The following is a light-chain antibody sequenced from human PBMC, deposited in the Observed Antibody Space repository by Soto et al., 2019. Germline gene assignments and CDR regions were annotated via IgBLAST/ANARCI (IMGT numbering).Light chain of an antibody. CDR1: SSDVGSYNL. V-gene: IGLV2-23*01. CDR2: EGS. J-gene: IGLJ2*01. Sequence: QSALTQPASVSGSPGQSITISCTGTSSDVGSYNLVSWYQQHPGKPPKLMIYEGSKRPSGVSNRFSGSKSGNTASLTISGLQAEDEAEYYCCSYAGSSTYVVFGGGTKLTVL. CDR3: CSYAGSSTYVV.